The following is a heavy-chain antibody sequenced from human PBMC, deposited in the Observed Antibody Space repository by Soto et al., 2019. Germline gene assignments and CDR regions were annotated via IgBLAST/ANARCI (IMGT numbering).Heavy chain of an antibody. CDR3: ARDRGARYSSGWTSDH. CDR2: IIPILGIA. D-gene: IGHD6-19*01. J-gene: IGHJ4*02. CDR1: GGTFSSYT. V-gene: IGHV1-69*08. Sequence: QVQLVQSGAEVKKPGSSVKVSCKASGGTFSSYTISWVRQAPGQGLEWMGRIIPILGIADYAQKVQGRVTITADKSTSTASMELSSLRSEDTAVYYCARDRGARYSSGWTSDHWGQGTLVTVSS.